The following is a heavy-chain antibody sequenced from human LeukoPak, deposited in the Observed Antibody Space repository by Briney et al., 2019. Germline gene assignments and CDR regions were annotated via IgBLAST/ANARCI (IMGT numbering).Heavy chain of an antibody. D-gene: IGHD3-10*01. CDR1: GYTFTSYY. CDR3: ARRNYYGSGTAIFDY. CDR2: INPSGGST. J-gene: IGHJ4*02. Sequence: ASVKVSCKASGYTFTSYYMHWVRQAPGQGLEWMGIINPSGGSTSYAQKFQGRATMTRDTSTSTVYMELSSLRSEDTAVYYCARRNYYGSGTAIFDYWGQGTLVTVSS. V-gene: IGHV1-46*01.